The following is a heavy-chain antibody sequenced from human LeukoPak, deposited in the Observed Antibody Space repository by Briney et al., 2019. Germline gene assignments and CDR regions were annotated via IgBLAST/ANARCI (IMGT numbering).Heavy chain of an antibody. D-gene: IGHD3-3*01. Sequence: PGGSLRLYCAASGFAFSNYAMNWVRQAPGKGLEWVSAISDSGGRTYYADSVKGRFTISRDNSKNTLYLQMNSLGAEDTAVYYCARDLRGYDFWSGYSFDPWGQGTLVTVSS. CDR3: ARDLRGYDFWSGYSFDP. V-gene: IGHV3-23*01. CDR2: ISDSGGRT. J-gene: IGHJ5*02. CDR1: GFAFSNYA.